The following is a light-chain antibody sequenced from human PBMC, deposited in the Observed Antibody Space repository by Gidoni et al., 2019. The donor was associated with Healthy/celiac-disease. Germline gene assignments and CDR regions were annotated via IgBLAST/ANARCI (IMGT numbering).Light chain of an antibody. CDR1: KLGDKY. CDR2: QDR. CDR3: QTWDSSTADVV. Sequence: SYELTQPPSVSVSPGQTASITCSGDKLGDKYACWYQQKPGQSPVLVIYQDRKRPSGIPERFSGSNSGNKATLTISGTQAMDWADYYCQTWDSSTADVVFGGGTKLTVL. J-gene: IGLJ2*01. V-gene: IGLV3-1*01.